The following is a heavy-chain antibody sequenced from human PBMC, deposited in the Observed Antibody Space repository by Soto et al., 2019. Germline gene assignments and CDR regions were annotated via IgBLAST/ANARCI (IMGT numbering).Heavy chain of an antibody. CDR1: GFTFSSYA. J-gene: IGHJ5*02. Sequence: GGSLRLSCAASGFTFSSYAMSWVRQAPGKGLEWVSAISGSGGSTYYADSVKGRFTISRDNSKNTLYLQMNSLRAEDTAVYYCAKDSDTAMGKENWFDPWGQGTPVTVSS. CDR3: AKDSDTAMGKENWFDP. V-gene: IGHV3-23*01. CDR2: ISGSGGST. D-gene: IGHD5-18*01.